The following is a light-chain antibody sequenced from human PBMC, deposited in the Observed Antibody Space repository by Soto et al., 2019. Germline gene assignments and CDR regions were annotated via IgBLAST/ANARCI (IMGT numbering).Light chain of an antibody. Sequence: DIQMTQSPSSLSASVGDRVTITFQASQDISXDLNWYQQKPGKAPKLLIYDASNLETGVPSRFSGSGSGTDFTFTISSLQPEDVATYYCQQYDNLPTFGQGTKVDIK. J-gene: IGKJ1*01. CDR1: QDISXD. CDR3: QQYDNLPT. V-gene: IGKV1-33*01. CDR2: DAS.